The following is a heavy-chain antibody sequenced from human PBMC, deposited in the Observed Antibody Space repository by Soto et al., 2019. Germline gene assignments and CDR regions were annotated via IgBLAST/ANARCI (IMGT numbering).Heavy chain of an antibody. V-gene: IGHV3-33*01. J-gene: IGHJ5*02. Sequence: QEQLVESGGGVVQPGRSLRLSCAASGFTFGGHGMHWVRQAPGKGLEWLSTIWYDGSNKYYADSVKGRFTISRDNSKNTLYLKMDSLRAEDTAVYYCARDIRGETLVRGLGGWFDPWGQGTLVTVST. CDR3: ARDIRGETLVRGLGGWFDP. CDR1: GFTFGGHG. CDR2: IWYDGSNK. D-gene: IGHD3-10*01.